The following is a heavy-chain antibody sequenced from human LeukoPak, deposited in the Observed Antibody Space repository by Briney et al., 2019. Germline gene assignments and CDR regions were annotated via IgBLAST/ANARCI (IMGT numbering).Heavy chain of an antibody. CDR1: GFTFSSYW. J-gene: IGHJ4*02. CDR2: INSDGIDT. D-gene: IGHD6-19*01. V-gene: IGHV3-74*01. CDR3: AVTGSSGFFDY. Sequence: PGGSLRLSCAASGFTFSSYWMHWVRQVPGKGLVWVSRINSDGIDTTYADSVKGRFTISRDNAKNTLYLQMNSLRAEDTAVYYCAVTGSSGFFDYWGQGTLVTVSS.